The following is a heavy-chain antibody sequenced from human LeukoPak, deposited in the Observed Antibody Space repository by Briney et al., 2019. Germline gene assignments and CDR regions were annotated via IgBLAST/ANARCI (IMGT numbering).Heavy chain of an antibody. CDR3: TRVSSYYGSGRKYNWFDP. CDR1: GFTFSSYE. Sequence: PGGSLRLSCAASGFTFSSYEMNWVRQAPGKGLEWVGFIRSKAYGGTTEYAASVKGRFTIPRDDSKSIAYLQMNSLKTEDTAVYYCTRVSSYYGSGRKYNWFDPWGQGTLVTVSS. J-gene: IGHJ5*02. V-gene: IGHV3-49*04. CDR2: IRSKAYGGTT. D-gene: IGHD3-10*01.